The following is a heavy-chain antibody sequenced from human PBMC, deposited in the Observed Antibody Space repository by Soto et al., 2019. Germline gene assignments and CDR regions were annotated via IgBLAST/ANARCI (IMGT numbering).Heavy chain of an antibody. CDR2: ISFDGSNK. D-gene: IGHD2-21*01. CDR1: GFTFSNNA. CDR3: ARAILGTLDY. V-gene: IGHV3-30-3*01. J-gene: IGHJ4*02. Sequence: GGSLRLSCAASGFTFSNNAMHWVRQAPGEGLEWVAFISFDGSNKFFADYVKGRFTISRDNSENTLYLHMNSLRPEDTAVYYCARAILGTLDYWGQGTLVTVSS.